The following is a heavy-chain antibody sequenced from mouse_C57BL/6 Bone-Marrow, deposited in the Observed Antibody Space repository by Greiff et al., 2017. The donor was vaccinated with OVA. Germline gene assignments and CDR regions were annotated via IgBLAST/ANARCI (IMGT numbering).Heavy chain of an antibody. CDR3: TTNWDPFDY. J-gene: IGHJ2*01. CDR2: IDPENGDT. D-gene: IGHD4-1*01. V-gene: IGHV14-4*01. Sequence: EVQLQQSGAELVRPGASVKLSCTASGFNIKDDYMHWVKQRPEQGLEWIGWIDPENGDTEYASQFQGKATITADTSSNTAYLQLSSLTSEDTAVYYCTTNWDPFDYWGQGTTLTVSS. CDR1: GFNIKDDY.